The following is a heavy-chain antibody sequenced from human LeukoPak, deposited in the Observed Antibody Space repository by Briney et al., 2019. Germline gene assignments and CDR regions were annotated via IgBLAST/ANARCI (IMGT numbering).Heavy chain of an antibody. CDR3: ARDSAPMVRGVINYFDY. Sequence: KTSETLSLTCAVYGGSFSGYYWSWIRQPPGKGLEWIGEINHSGSTNYNPSLKSRVTISVDTSKNQFSLQLNSVTPEDTAVYYCARDSAPMVRGVINYFDYWGQGTLVTVSS. D-gene: IGHD3-10*01. CDR2: INHSGST. J-gene: IGHJ4*02. V-gene: IGHV4-34*01. CDR1: GGSFSGYY.